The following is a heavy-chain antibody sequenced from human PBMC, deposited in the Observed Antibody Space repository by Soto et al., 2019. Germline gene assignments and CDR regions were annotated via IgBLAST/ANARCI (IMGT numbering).Heavy chain of an antibody. CDR2: INHSGST. J-gene: IGHJ4*02. CDR1: GGSFSGYY. Sequence: QVQLQQWGAGLLKPSETLSLTCAVYGGSFSGYYWSWIRQPPGKGLEWIGEINHSGSTNYNPSLKSRASISVDTSKNQFSLELSSVTAADTAVYYCANQRLQLCFPDYWGQGTLVTVSS. CDR3: ANQRLQLCFPDY. V-gene: IGHV4-34*01. D-gene: IGHD5-18*01.